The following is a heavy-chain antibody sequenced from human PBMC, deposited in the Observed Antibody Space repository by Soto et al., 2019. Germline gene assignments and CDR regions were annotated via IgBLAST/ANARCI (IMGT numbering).Heavy chain of an antibody. D-gene: IGHD6-6*01. Sequence: SETLSLTCSVSSDSMNSGGYYWSWIRQHPGKGLEWIGYIYSNGDTYYNPSLKSRVTISVDTSKNQFSLNLTSVTAADTAVYYCARRGGSSSRYYYYAMDVWGQGTTVTVSS. J-gene: IGHJ6*02. CDR2: IYSNGDT. CDR3: ARRGGSSSRYYYYAMDV. V-gene: IGHV4-31*03. CDR1: SDSMNSGGYY.